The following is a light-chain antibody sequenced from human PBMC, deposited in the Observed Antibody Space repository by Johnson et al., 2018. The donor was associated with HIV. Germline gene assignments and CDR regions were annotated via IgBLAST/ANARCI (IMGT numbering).Light chain of an antibody. Sequence: QSMLTQPPSVSAAPGQKVTISCSGSSSNIGNNYVPWYQQLPGTAPKLLIYENNKRPSGIPDRFSGSKSGTSATLGITGLQTGDEADYYCGTWDSSLSAGVFGTGTKVTVL. J-gene: IGLJ1*01. CDR3: GTWDSSLSAGV. CDR2: ENN. V-gene: IGLV1-51*02. CDR1: SSNIGNNY.